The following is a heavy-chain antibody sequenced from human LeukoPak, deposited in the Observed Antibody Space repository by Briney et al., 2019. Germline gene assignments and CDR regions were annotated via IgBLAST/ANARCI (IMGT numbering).Heavy chain of an antibody. D-gene: IGHD1-26*01. J-gene: IGHJ4*02. CDR2: ISSGSSYI. CDR1: GFIFSTYT. Sequence: GGSLRLSCTASGFIFSTYTMNWVRQAPGKGLEWVSSISSGSSYIYYADSLKGRFTISRDNAKNSLYLQMDSLRPEGTAVYYCAFGSQAFDYWGQGTLLTVSS. CDR3: AFGSQAFDY. V-gene: IGHV3-21*01.